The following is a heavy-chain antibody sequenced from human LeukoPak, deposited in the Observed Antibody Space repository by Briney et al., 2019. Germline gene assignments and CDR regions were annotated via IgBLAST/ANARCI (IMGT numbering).Heavy chain of an antibody. Sequence: ASVKVSCEASGYTFTSYDINWVRQATGQGLEWMGWMNPNSGNTGYVQKFQGRVTMTRNTSISTAYMELSSLRSEDTAVYYCARGILSDDAFDIWGQGTMVTVSS. V-gene: IGHV1-8*01. J-gene: IGHJ3*02. CDR2: MNPNSGNT. CDR3: ARGILSDDAFDI. CDR1: GYTFTSYD.